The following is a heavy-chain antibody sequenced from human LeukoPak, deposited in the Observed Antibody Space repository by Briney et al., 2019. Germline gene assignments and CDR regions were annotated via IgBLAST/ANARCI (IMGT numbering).Heavy chain of an antibody. CDR1: NGPINAYQ. CDR3: ARDVGGSYHRYFDY. D-gene: IGHD1-26*01. Sequence: AETLSLTCTVSNGPINAYQWSWIRQPPGKGLEWIGNIHYSGSANYNPSLKSRVTISVDTSKNQFSLKLSSVTAADTAVYYCARDVGGSYHRYFDYWGQGPLVTVSS. J-gene: IGHJ4*02. CDR2: IHYSGSA. V-gene: IGHV4-59*01.